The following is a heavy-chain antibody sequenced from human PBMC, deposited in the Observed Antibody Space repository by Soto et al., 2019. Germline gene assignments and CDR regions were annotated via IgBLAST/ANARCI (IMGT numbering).Heavy chain of an antibody. J-gene: IGHJ6*02. CDR2: ISSSSSTI. CDR3: ARVRRGLHNYYYYYGMDV. V-gene: IGHV3-48*02. D-gene: IGHD2-15*01. CDR1: GFTFSSYS. Sequence: GGSLRLSCAASGFTFSSYSMNWVRQAPGKGLEWVSYISSSSSTIYYADSVKGRFTISRDNAKNSLYLQMNSLRDEDTAVYYCARVRRGLHNYYYYYGMDVWGQGTTVTVSS.